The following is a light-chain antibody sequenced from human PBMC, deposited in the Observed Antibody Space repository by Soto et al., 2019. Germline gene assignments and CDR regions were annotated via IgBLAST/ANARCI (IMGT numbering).Light chain of an antibody. CDR2: LNSDGSH. CDR3: QTWGTGIHYV. J-gene: IGLJ1*01. V-gene: IGLV4-69*01. Sequence: QPVLTQSPSASASLGASVKLTCTLRSGHSGYAIAWHQQQPEKGARYLMKLNSDGSHSKGDGIPDRFSGSSSGAERYLTISSLQSEDDADYYCQTWGTGIHYVFGTGTKQTVL. CDR1: SGHSGYA.